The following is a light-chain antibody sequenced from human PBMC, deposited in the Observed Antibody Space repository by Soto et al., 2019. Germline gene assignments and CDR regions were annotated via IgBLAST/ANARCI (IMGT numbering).Light chain of an antibody. CDR2: SNN. Sequence: QSALTQPPSASGAPGQRVTISCSGSSSNIGSNTVNWYQQFPGTAPRVLMYSNNQRPSGVPDRFSGSKSGTSVFLAISGLQSDDEADYYCAAWDDSLDGPVFGGGTKLTVL. CDR1: SSNIGSNT. J-gene: IGLJ3*02. V-gene: IGLV1-44*01. CDR3: AAWDDSLDGPV.